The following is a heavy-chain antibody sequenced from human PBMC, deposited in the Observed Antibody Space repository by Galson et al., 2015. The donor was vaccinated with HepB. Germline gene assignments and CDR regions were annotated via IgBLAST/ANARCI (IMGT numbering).Heavy chain of an antibody. J-gene: IGHJ4*02. D-gene: IGHD3-16*01. CDR1: GYTFTSYH. CDR3: ARPLGGEIPPYNY. CDR2: IKPSGGST. Sequence: SVKVSCKASGYTFTSYHMHWVRQAPGQGLEWMGLIKPSGGSTSYAQKFQGRVTMTSDTSTSTVYMELNSLRSEDTAVYYCARPLGGEIPPYNYWGQGTLVTVSS. V-gene: IGHV1-46*01.